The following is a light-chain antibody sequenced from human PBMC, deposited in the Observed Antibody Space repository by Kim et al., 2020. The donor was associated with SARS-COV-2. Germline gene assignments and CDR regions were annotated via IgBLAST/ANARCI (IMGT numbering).Light chain of an antibody. CDR3: CSYAGSYTYVV. CDR2: DVS. V-gene: IGLV2-11*01. CDR1: SSDVGGYNY. Sequence: QSVTISCTGTSSDVGGYNYVSWYQQHPGKAPKLMIYDVSKRPSGVPDRFSGSKSGNTASLTISGLQAEDEADYYCCSYAGSYTYVVFGGWTQLTVL. J-gene: IGLJ2*01.